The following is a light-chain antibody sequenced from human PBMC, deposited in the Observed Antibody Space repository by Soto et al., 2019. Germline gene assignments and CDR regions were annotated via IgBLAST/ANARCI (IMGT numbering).Light chain of an antibody. V-gene: IGKV1-12*01. J-gene: IGKJ4*01. CDR3: QHYDSLSLT. CDR1: HGISSW. Sequence: DIQMTQSPSSVSASVGDRVTITCRASHGISSWVAWYQQKPGKAPNLLINAASSLQNGVPSRFSGSGFGTEFNFPISSLQPEDVATYYCQHYDSLSLTFGGGTRVEIK. CDR2: AAS.